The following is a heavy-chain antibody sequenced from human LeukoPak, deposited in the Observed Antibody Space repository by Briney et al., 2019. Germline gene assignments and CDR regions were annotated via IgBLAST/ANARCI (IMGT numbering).Heavy chain of an antibody. V-gene: IGHV3-23*01. D-gene: IGHD2-2*01. CDR2: ISGSGGST. CDR1: GFTFSSYN. Sequence: PGGSLRLSCAASGFTFSSYNMNWVRQAPGKGLEWVSGISGSGGSTYYADSVKGRSTISRDNTKNTLYLQMNSLRAEDTAVYYCAKDRHAPGRYCSSTSCFPFDSWGQGTLVTVSS. J-gene: IGHJ5*01. CDR3: AKDRHAPGRYCSSTSCFPFDS.